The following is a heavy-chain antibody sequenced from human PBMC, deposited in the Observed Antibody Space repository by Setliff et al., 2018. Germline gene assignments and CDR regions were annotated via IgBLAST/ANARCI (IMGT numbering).Heavy chain of an antibody. Sequence: GGSLRLSCVVSGFTFRTYEMIWVRQAPGKGLEWVSKTHSDGITVYSDSVKGRFTISRDFATNSLHLQMTSLSAEDTAVYYCARRLPYFGMDVWGQGTTVTVSS. CDR3: ARRLPYFGMDV. CDR1: GFTFRTYE. D-gene: IGHD2-15*01. J-gene: IGHJ6*02. V-gene: IGHV3-48*03. CDR2: THSDGITV.